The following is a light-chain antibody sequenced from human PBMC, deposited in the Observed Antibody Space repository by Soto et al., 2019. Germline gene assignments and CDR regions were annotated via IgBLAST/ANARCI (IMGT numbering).Light chain of an antibody. Sequence: QSVLTQPPSVSAAPGQKVTISCSGSSSNIGNNYVSWYQQLPGTAPKLLIYDNNKRPSGIPDRFSGSKSGNTASLTISGLQAEDEADYYCSSYTSSSTLVFGGGTKVTVL. CDR1: SSNIGNNY. CDR3: SSYTSSSTLV. J-gene: IGLJ3*02. V-gene: IGLV1-51*01. CDR2: DNN.